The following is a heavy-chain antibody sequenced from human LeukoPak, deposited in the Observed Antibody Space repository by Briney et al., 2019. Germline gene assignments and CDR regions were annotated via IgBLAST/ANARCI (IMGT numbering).Heavy chain of an antibody. V-gene: IGHV3-23*01. J-gene: IGHJ4*02. CDR3: PRGYSYGWDFDY. D-gene: IGHD5-18*01. Sequence: GGSLRLSCAASGFTVSSNYMSWVRQAPGKGLEWVSAISGGGGTTYYADSVKGRFTISRDNSKNTLYLQMNSLRAEDTAVYYCPRGYSYGWDFDYWGQGTLVTVSS. CDR1: GFTVSSNY. CDR2: ISGGGGTT.